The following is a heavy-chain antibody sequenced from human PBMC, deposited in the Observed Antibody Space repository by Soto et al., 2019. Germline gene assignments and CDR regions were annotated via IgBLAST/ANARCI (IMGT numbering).Heavy chain of an antibody. CDR3: ANPYYDSSGSPVDY. CDR1: GFTFSSYG. D-gene: IGHD3-22*01. Sequence: PGGSLRLSCAASGFTFSSYGMNWVRQAPGKGLEWVAVISYDGSNKYYADSVKGRFTISRDNSKNTLYLQMNSLRAEDTAVYYCANPYYDSSGSPVDYWGQGTLVTVSS. CDR2: ISYDGSNK. J-gene: IGHJ4*02. V-gene: IGHV3-30*18.